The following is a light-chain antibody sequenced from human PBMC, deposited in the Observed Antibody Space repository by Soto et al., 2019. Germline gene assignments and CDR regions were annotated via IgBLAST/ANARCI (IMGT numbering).Light chain of an antibody. CDR2: DAS. CDR1: QAISKY. Sequence: DLPMTQSPSSLSASLGDRVTITCQASQAISKYLHWYHQRPGKAPILVIYDASNLEAGAPSRFSGGGSGTSFTLTISSLQPEDIGTYFCQQYNNLPYTFGQGTKLDIK. CDR3: QQYNNLPYT. V-gene: IGKV1-33*01. J-gene: IGKJ2*01.